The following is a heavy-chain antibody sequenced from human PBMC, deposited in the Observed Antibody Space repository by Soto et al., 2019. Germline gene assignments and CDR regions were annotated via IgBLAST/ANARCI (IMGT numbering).Heavy chain of an antibody. CDR2: ISSSGSST. V-gene: IGHV3-23*01. CDR3: GKAGEMIFFDY. D-gene: IGHD1-26*01. CDR1: GFTFSTHA. J-gene: IGHJ4*02. Sequence: GGSLRLSCPASGFTFSTHAMSWVRQAPGKGLEWVSSISSSGSSTYYADSVKGRFTISRDSSKNTLYLQMDSLRVDDTAVYYCGKAGEMIFFDYRGQGTLVTVSS.